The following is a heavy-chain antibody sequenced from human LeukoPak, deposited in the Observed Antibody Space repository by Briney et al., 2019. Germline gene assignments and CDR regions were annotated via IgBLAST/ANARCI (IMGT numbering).Heavy chain of an antibody. Sequence: TLSLTRSLSGGSTSTYLCSWIRQPAGTGLGCFGRVHRSGNTNYNPSPQTRVTMSVDTSKNQISLRLRFVTAADTAVYYCARDDFEYSVHYGMDVWGQGTAVTVSS. CDR2: VHRSGNT. V-gene: IGHV4-4*07. CDR1: GGSTSTYL. CDR3: ARDDFEYSVHYGMDV. J-gene: IGHJ6*02. D-gene: IGHD3-9*01.